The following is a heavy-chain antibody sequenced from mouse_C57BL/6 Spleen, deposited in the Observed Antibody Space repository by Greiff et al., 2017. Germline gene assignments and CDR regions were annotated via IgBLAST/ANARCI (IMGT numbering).Heavy chain of an antibody. CDR3: ARSVYGNVGY. CDR1: GYAFSSSW. CDR2: IYPGDGDT. V-gene: IGHV1-82*01. Sequence: QVQLQQSGPELVKPGASVKISCKASGYAFSSSWMNWVKQRPGKGLEWIGRIYPGDGDTNYNGKFKGKATLTADKSSSTAYMQLSSLTSEDSAVYFCARSVYGNVGYWGQGTTLTVSS. J-gene: IGHJ2*01. D-gene: IGHD2-1*01.